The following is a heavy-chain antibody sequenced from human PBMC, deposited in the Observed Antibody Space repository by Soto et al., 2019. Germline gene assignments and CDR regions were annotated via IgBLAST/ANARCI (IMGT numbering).Heavy chain of an antibody. V-gene: IGHV1-69*08. J-gene: IGHJ6*02. CDR1: GVTFSRYS. CDR3: AREDRDRETGLVPAAIDGMDV. Sequence: QVQLVQSGAEVKKPGSSVKVSFKASGVTFSRYSITWVRQAPGHGLEWIGRIIPIFGIASYAQKFQGRVTITADESTSTAYMELSSLRSDDTAVYYCAREDRDRETGLVPAAIDGMDVWGQGTTVTVSS. CDR2: IIPIFGIA. D-gene: IGHD2-2*01.